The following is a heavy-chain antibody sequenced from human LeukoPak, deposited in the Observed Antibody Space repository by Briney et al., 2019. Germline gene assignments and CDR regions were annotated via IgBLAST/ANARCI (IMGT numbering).Heavy chain of an antibody. CDR2: ISAYNGNT. D-gene: IGHD2-15*01. V-gene: IGHV1-18*01. CDR3: ARPGGLGYCSGGSCYGTGGNWFDP. Sequence: VASVKVSCKASGYTFTSYGISWVRQAPGQGLEWMGWISAYNGNTNYVQKLQGRVTMTTDTSTSTAYMELRSLRSDDAAVYYCARPGGLGYCSGGSCYGTGGNWFDPWGQGTLVTVSS. J-gene: IGHJ5*02. CDR1: GYTFTSYG.